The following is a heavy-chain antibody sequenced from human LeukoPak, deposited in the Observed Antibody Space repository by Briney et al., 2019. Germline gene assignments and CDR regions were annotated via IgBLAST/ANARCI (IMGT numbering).Heavy chain of an antibody. D-gene: IGHD2-8*01. CDR3: AREKKRLGYCTNGVCYTNWFDP. V-gene: IGHV3-23*01. Sequence: GGSLRLSCAASGFTFSSYAMSWVRQAPGKGLEWVSAISGSGGSTYYADSVKGRFTISRHNSKNTLYLQMNSLRAEDTAVYYCAREKKRLGYCTNGVCYTNWFDPWGQGTLVTVSS. CDR1: GFTFSSYA. J-gene: IGHJ5*02. CDR2: ISGSGGST.